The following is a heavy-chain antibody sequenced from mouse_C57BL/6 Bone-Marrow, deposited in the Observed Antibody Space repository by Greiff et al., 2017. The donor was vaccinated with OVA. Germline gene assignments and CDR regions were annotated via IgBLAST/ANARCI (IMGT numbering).Heavy chain of an antibody. CDR3: ARNHGSRGGFAY. CDR1: GYTFTSYT. Sequence: VMLVESGAELARPGASVKMSCKASGYTFTSYTMHWVKQRPGQGLEWIGYINPSSGYTKYNQKFKDKATLTADKSSSTAYMQLSSLTSEDSAVYYCARNHGSRGGFAYWGQGTLVTVSA. CDR2: INPSSGYT. V-gene: IGHV1-4*01. J-gene: IGHJ3*01. D-gene: IGHD1-1*01.